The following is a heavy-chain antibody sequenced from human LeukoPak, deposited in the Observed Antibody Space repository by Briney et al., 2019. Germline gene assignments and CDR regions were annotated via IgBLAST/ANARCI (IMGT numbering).Heavy chain of an antibody. V-gene: IGHV7-4-1*02. Sequence: ASVKVSCKASGYTFTKYAMNWVRQAPGQGLEWMGWINTSTGNPTYAQGFTGRFVFSLDTSVSTAYLQISSLKAEDTAMYYCARIMTVTTHHYYYGMDVWGQGTTVTVSS. CDR1: GYTFTKYA. CDR2: INTSTGNP. D-gene: IGHD4-17*01. CDR3: ARIMTVTTHHYYYGMDV. J-gene: IGHJ6*02.